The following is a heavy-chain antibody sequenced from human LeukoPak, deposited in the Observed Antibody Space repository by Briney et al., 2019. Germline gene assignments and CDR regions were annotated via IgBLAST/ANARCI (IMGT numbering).Heavy chain of an antibody. Sequence: GGSLRLSCAASGFTFSSYAMHWVRQAPGKGLEWVAVISYDGSNKYYADSVKGRFTISRDNSKNTLYLQMNSLRAEDTAVYYCAKGGGYSYGSVDYFDYWGQGTLVTVSS. D-gene: IGHD5-18*01. CDR1: GFTFSSYA. V-gene: IGHV3-30*04. CDR3: AKGGGYSYGSVDYFDY. J-gene: IGHJ4*02. CDR2: ISYDGSNK.